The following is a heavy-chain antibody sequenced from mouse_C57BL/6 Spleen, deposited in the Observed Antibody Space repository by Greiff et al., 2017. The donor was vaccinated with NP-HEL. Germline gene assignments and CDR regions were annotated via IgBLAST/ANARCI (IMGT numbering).Heavy chain of an antibody. D-gene: IGHD1-1*01. CDR3: ASPPVVATGNWFAY. CDR2: INPNNGGT. V-gene: IGHV1-22*01. CDR1: GYTFTDYN. Sequence: VQLQQSGPELVKPGASVKMSCKASGYTFTDYNMHWVKQSHGKSLEWIGYINPNNGGTSYNQKFKGKATLTVNKSSSTAYMELRSLTSEDSAVYYCASPPVVATGNWFAYWGKGTLVTVSA. J-gene: IGHJ3*01.